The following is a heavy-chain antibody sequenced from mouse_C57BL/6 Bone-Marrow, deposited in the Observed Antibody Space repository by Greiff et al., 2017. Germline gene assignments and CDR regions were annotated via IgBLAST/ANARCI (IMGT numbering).Heavy chain of an antibody. CDR2: ISSGGSYT. Sequence: EVKLVESGGDLVKPGGSLKLSCAASGFTFSSYGMSWVRQTPDKRLEWVATISSGGSYTYYPHSVKGRFTISRDNAKNTLYLQMSSLKSEDTAMYYCAGYSRRDWYFDVWGTGTTVTVSS. CDR3: AGYSRRDWYFDV. J-gene: IGHJ1*03. V-gene: IGHV5-6*01. CDR1: GFTFSSYG. D-gene: IGHD1-2*01.